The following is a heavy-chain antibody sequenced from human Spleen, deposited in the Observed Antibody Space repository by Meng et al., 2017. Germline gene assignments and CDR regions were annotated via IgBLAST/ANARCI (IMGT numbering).Heavy chain of an antibody. CDR1: GSAIRSSNW. CDR2: IYHLGST. J-gene: IGHJ4*01. Sequence: QARLPQSAPGLVKPSGTLPLTCADSGSAIRSSNWWRWVRQPPGKGLEWIGEIYHLGSTNYNPSLKSRVTISVDKSKTQFSLKVTSVTAADTAVYYCAAFSSGWGPFDCWGQGTLVTVSS. CDR3: AAFSSGWGPFDC. V-gene: IGHV4-4*02. D-gene: IGHD6-19*01.